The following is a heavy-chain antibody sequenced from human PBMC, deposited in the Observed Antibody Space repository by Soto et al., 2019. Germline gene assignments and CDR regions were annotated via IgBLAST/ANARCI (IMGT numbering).Heavy chain of an antibody. CDR2: IDSDGSRI. CDR1: GFTFSNYW. Sequence: EVQLVESGGGLVQPGESLRLSCAASGFTFSNYWMHWVRQAPGKGLVWVSRIDSDGSRITYADFVKGRFTISRDNAKNTVYLHMNSLTAEHTAVYYCVRTRLVVAVATRADFWGQGTLVPVSS. CDR3: VRTRLVVAVATRADF. J-gene: IGHJ4*02. D-gene: IGHD2-15*01. V-gene: IGHV3-74*01.